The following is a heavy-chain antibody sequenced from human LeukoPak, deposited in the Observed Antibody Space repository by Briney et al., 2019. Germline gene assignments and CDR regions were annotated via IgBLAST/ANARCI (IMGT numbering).Heavy chain of an antibody. CDR3: ARGVPGEGTFDI. V-gene: IGHV1-18*01. CDR1: GYTFTSYG. Sequence: ASVKVSCKASGYTFTSYGITWVRQVPGQGLEWMGWINANNGNTNYAQNLQGRVTMTRDTATSTAYMEVRSLRSDDTAVYYCARGVPGEGTFDIWGQGTMVTVSS. D-gene: IGHD3-16*01. J-gene: IGHJ3*02. CDR2: INANNGNT.